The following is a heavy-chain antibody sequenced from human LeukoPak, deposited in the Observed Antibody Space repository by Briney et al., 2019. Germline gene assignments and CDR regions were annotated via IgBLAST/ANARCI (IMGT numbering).Heavy chain of an antibody. V-gene: IGHV3-30*04. Sequence: PGGSLRLSCAASGFTFSSYAMHWVRQAPGKGLEWVAVISYDGRNNYYADSVKGRFTISRDNSKNTLFLQMNSLRAEDTAVYFCATDLGGDGNSEDYWGQGTLVTVSS. J-gene: IGHJ4*02. CDR2: ISYDGRNN. CDR1: GFTFSSYA. D-gene: IGHD4-23*01. CDR3: ATDLGGDGNSEDY.